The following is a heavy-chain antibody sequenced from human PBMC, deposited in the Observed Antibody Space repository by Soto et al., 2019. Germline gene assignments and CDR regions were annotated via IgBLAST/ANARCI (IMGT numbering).Heavy chain of an antibody. CDR3: TQGYRGFLDD. Sequence: SETLSLTCTVSGGSISSYYWSWIRQPPGKGLEWIGYIYYSGSTNYNPSLKSRVTISVDTSKNQFSLKLSSVTAADTAVYYCTQGYRGFLDDGGQGPLDTVSS. D-gene: IGHD6-13*01. V-gene: IGHV4-59*08. J-gene: IGHJ4*02. CDR2: IYYSGST. CDR1: GGSISSYY.